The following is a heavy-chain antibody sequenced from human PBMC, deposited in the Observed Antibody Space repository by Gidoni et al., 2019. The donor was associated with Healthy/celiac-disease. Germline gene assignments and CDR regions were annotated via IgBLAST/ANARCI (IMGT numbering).Heavy chain of an antibody. CDR1: GGTFSSYT. D-gene: IGHD1-7*01. CDR3: ARLYGTNPKATSDY. Sequence: QVQLVQSGAEVKKPGSSVKVSCKASGGTFSSYTISWVRQAPGQGLEWMGRIIPILGIANYAQKFQGRVTITADKSTSTAYMELSSLRSEDTAVYYCARLYGTNPKATSDYWGQGTLVTVSS. J-gene: IGHJ4*02. CDR2: IIPILGIA. V-gene: IGHV1-69*02.